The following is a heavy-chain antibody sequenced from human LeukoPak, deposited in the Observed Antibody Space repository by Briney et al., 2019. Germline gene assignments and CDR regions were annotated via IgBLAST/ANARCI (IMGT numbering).Heavy chain of an antibody. J-gene: IGHJ4*02. CDR3: ARPVEMATRGHY. CDR1: GFTFSSYA. D-gene: IGHD5-24*01. Sequence: GRSLRLSCAASGFTFSSYAMHWVRQGPGKGLEWVAVISYNGSNQYYADSVKGRFIISRDNSKNTLYLQMNSLRAEDTAVYYCARPVEMATRGHYWGQGTLVTVSS. V-gene: IGHV3-30-3*01. CDR2: ISYNGSNQ.